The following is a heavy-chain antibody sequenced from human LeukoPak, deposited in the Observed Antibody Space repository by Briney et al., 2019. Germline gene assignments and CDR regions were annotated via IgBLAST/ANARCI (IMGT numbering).Heavy chain of an antibody. CDR2: IVPMFGTA. Sequence: SVKVSCKASGGTFSSYAISWVRQAPGQGLEWMGGIVPMFGTANYAQRFQGRVTITTDESASTAYMELSSLRSEDTAVYYCARGHYNWNSLPRFDYWGQGTLVTVSS. CDR1: GGTFSSYA. CDR3: ARGHYNWNSLPRFDY. D-gene: IGHD1-7*01. V-gene: IGHV1-69*05. J-gene: IGHJ4*02.